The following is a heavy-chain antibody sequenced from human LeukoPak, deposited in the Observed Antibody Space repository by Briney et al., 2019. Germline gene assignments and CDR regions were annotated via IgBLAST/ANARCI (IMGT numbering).Heavy chain of an antibody. Sequence: PSETLSLTCTVSGGSISSSSYYWGWIRQSPGKGLEWIGSIYYSGSTYYNPSLESRVTISVATAKNQFSVTLSSVTAADTAVYYCARTDSSGWYGGFDYWGQGTLVTVSS. CDR1: GGSISSSSYY. CDR2: IYYSGST. D-gene: IGHD6-19*01. V-gene: IGHV4-39*07. J-gene: IGHJ4*02. CDR3: ARTDSSGWYGGFDY.